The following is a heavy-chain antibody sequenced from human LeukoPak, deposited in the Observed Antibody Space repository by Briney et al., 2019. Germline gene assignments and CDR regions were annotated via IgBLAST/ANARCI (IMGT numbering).Heavy chain of an antibody. D-gene: IGHD7-27*01. Sequence: GASVKVSCKASGYTFTGYYMHWVRQAPGQGLEWMGIINPSGGSTSYAQKFQGRVTMTRDTSTSTVYMELSSLRSEDTAVYYCARDLKVPTGDIPFDYWGQGTLVTVSS. V-gene: IGHV1-46*01. J-gene: IGHJ4*02. CDR2: INPSGGST. CDR1: GYTFTGYY. CDR3: ARDLKVPTGDIPFDY.